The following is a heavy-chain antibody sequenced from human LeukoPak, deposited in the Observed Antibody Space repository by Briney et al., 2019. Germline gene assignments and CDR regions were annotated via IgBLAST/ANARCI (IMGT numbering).Heavy chain of an antibody. Sequence: GGSLRLSCAASGFTFSSYWMHWVRQAPGKGLVWVSRINSDGSSTKYADSVEGRFTISRDNAKNTLYVQMNNLRAEDTAVYYCARVDPKAPGDYSWGRGTLVTVSS. CDR2: INSDGSST. J-gene: IGHJ4*02. V-gene: IGHV3-74*03. CDR3: ARVDPKAPGDYS. CDR1: GFTFSSYW. D-gene: IGHD2-2*03.